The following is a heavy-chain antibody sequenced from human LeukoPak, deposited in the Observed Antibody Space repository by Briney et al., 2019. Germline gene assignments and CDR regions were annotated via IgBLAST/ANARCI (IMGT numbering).Heavy chain of an antibody. Sequence: PGGSLRLSCAASGFTFSSYAMHWVRQAPGKGLEWVAVISYDGSNKYYADSVKGRFTISRDNSKNTLYLQMNSLRAEDTAVYYCARGIISLRLYCGGDCGNDYWGQGTLVTVSS. CDR1: GFTFSSYA. CDR3: ARGIISLRLYCGGDCGNDY. D-gene: IGHD2-21*02. CDR2: ISYDGSNK. V-gene: IGHV3-30-3*01. J-gene: IGHJ4*02.